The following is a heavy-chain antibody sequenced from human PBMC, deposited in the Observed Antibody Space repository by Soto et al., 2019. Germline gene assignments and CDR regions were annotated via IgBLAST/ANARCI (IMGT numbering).Heavy chain of an antibody. CDR2: IYYSGST. CDR1: GGSISSYY. J-gene: IGHJ6*03. V-gene: IGHV4-59*08. Sequence: SETLSLTCTVSGGSISSYYWSWIRQPPGKGLEWIGYIYYSGSTNYNPSLKSRVTISVDTSKNQFSLKLSSVTAADTAVYYCARPNYYYYYMDVWGKGTTVTVSS. CDR3: ARPNYYYYYMDV.